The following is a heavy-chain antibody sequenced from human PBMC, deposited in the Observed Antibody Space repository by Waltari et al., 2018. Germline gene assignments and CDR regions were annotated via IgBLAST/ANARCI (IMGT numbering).Heavy chain of an antibody. V-gene: IGHV1-69*14. D-gene: IGHD3-22*01. CDR2: IIPIFGTA. J-gene: IGHJ5*02. CDR1: GGTFSSYA. Sequence: QVQLVQSGAEVKKPGSSVKVSCKASGGTFSSYAISWVRQAPGQGLEWMGGIIPIFGTANYAQKFQGRVTITADKSTSTAYMELSSLRSEDTAVYYCARGGPRVTMIVVVTPFDPWGQGTLVTVSS. CDR3: ARGGPRVTMIVVVTPFDP.